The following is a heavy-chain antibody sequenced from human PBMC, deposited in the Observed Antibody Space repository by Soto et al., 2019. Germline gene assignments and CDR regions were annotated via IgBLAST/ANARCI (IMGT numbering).Heavy chain of an antibody. J-gene: IGHJ4*02. CDR1: GFTFIRDG. CDR3: AKERATTPAVDY. D-gene: IGHD4-17*01. Sequence: LRLSRSASGFTFIRDGMIWVRPAPGKGLECVSYVTDNGRSTYYADSVKCRFSISRDNTKNTLFLKMNILRAEDTAGYYCAKERATTPAVDYMGQ. V-gene: IGHV3-23*01. CDR2: VTDNGRST.